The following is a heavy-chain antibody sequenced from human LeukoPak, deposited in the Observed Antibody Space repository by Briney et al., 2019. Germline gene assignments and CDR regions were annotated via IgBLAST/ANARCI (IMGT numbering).Heavy chain of an antibody. Sequence: PSETLSLTCAVYGGSFSGYYWSWIRQPPGKGREWIGEINHSGSTNYNPPLKSRVTISVDTSKNQFSLKLSSVTAADTAVYYCARGRGRHHIVLVVYATPNWFDPWGQGTLVTVSS. J-gene: IGHJ5*02. CDR1: GGSFSGYY. D-gene: IGHD2-8*02. CDR3: ARGRGRHHIVLVVYATPNWFDP. V-gene: IGHV4-34*01. CDR2: INHSGST.